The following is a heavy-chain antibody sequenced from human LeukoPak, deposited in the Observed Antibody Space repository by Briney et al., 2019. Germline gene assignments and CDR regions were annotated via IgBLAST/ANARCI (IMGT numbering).Heavy chain of an antibody. CDR3: AKGTARGMVSRY. J-gene: IGHJ4*02. CDR1: GFTFSSYA. Sequence: PGGSLRLSCAASGFTFSSYAMSWVRQAPGKGLESVSAISGSGGSTYYADSVKGRFTISRDKSKNTLYLQMNSLRAEDTAVYYCAKGTARGMVSRYWGQGTLVTVSS. CDR2: ISGSGGST. V-gene: IGHV3-23*01. D-gene: IGHD3-10*01.